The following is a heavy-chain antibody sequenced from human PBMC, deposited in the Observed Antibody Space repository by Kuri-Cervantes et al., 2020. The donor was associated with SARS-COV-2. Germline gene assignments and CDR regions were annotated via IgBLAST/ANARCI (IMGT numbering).Heavy chain of an antibody. V-gene: IGHV3-30-3*01. J-gene: IGHJ4*02. CDR3: ARDLYPTKQWLVFRALIY. D-gene: IGHD6-19*01. Sequence: GGSRRLSGEASGFTFSSYAMHGVRQAPGKGLEWVAVISYDGSNKYYADSVKGRFTISRDNSKNTLYLQMNSLRAEDTAVYCCARDLYPTKQWLVFRALIYWGQGTLVTVSS. CDR1: GFTFSSYA. CDR2: ISYDGSNK.